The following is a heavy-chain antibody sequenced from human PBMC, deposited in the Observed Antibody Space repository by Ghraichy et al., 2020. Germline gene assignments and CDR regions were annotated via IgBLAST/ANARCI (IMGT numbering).Heavy chain of an antibody. CDR1: GGSISSSSYY. Sequence: LSLTCTVSGGSISSSSYYWGWIRQPPGKGLEWIGSIYYSGSTYYNPSLKSRVTISVDTSKNQFSLKLSSVTAADTAVYYCARDRDGSVDYWGQGTLVTVSS. CDR2: IYYSGST. D-gene: IGHD2-2*03. V-gene: IGHV4-39*07. CDR3: ARDRDGSVDY. J-gene: IGHJ4*02.